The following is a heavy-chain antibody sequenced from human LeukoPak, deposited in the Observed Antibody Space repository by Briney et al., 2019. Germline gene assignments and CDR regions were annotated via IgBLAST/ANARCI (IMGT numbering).Heavy chain of an antibody. D-gene: IGHD1-26*01. CDR3: ARGFPSIGTYSS. CDR2: IYYSGRT. CDR1: GGSISSYY. Sequence: SETLSLTCTVSGGSISSYYWSWIRQPPGKGLEWIGYIYYSGRTDYNPSLKSRVIISVGTSKNQISLNLTSVTAADTAVYYCARGFPSIGTYSSWGQGTVVTVSS. J-gene: IGHJ5*02. V-gene: IGHV4-59*01.